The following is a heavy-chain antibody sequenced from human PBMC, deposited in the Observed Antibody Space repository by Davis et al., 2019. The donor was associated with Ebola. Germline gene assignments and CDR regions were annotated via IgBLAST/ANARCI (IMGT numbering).Heavy chain of an antibody. CDR2: IYSGGST. Sequence: GGSLRLSCAASGFTVSSNYMSWVRQAPGKGLEWVSVIYSGGSTYYADSVKGRFTISRHNSKNTLYLQMNSLRAEDTALYYCARGITGTLGDYWGQGTLVTVSS. V-gene: IGHV3-53*01. J-gene: IGHJ4*02. CDR3: ARGITGTLGDY. D-gene: IGHD1-20*01. CDR1: GFTVSSNY.